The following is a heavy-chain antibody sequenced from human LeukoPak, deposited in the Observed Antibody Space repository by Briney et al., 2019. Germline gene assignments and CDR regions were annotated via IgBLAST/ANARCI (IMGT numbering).Heavy chain of an antibody. J-gene: IGHJ6*02. Sequence: GASVKVSCKASGYTFTGYYMHWVRQAPGQGLEWMGCINPNSGGTNYAQKFQGRVTMTRDTSISTAYMELSRLRSDDTAVYYCARDLVVQLAHTSMDGWGQGTTVTVSS. V-gene: IGHV1-2*02. CDR1: GYTFTGYY. CDR3: ARDLVVQLAHTSMDG. D-gene: IGHD1-1*01. CDR2: INPNSGGT.